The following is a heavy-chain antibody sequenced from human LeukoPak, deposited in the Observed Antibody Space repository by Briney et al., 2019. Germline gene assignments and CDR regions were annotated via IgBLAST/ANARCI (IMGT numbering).Heavy chain of an antibody. D-gene: IGHD3-22*01. V-gene: IGHV3-49*03. CDR3: TTQKVGYDSSGYYFGREPYYFDY. CDR2: IRSKAYGGTT. CDR1: GFTFGDYA. Sequence: PGRSLRLSCTASGFTFGDYAMSWFRQAPGEGLEWVGFIRSKAYGGTTEYAASVKGRFTISRDDSKSIAYLQMNSLKTEDTAVYYCTTQKVGYDSSGYYFGREPYYFDYWGQGTLVTVSS. J-gene: IGHJ4*02.